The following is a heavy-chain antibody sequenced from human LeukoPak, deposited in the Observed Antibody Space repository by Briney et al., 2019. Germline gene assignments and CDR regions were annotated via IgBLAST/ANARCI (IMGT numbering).Heavy chain of an antibody. CDR2: IIPIFGTA. V-gene: IGHV1-69*05. J-gene: IGHJ4*02. CDR1: GGTFSSYA. D-gene: IGHD3-22*01. CDR3: ARGARDYYDSSGYRH. Sequence: ASVKVSCKASGGTFSSYAISWVRQAPGQGLEWMGRIIPIFGTANYAQKFQGRVTITTDESTSTAYMELSSLRSEDTAVYYCARGARDYYDSSGYRHWGQGTLVTVSS.